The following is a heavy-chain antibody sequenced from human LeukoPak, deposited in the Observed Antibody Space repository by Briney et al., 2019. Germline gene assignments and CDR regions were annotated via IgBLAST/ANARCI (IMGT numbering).Heavy chain of an antibody. V-gene: IGHV1-2*02. CDR1: GYTFTSYY. J-gene: IGHJ4*02. Sequence: ASVKVSCKASGYTFTSYYMHWVRQAPGQGLEWMGWINPNSGGTNYAQKFQGRVTMTRDTSISTAYMELSRLRSDDTAVYYCARAGFDYYDSSGWPFDYWGQGTLVTVSS. CDR3: ARAGFDYYDSSGWPFDY. D-gene: IGHD3-22*01. CDR2: INPNSGGT.